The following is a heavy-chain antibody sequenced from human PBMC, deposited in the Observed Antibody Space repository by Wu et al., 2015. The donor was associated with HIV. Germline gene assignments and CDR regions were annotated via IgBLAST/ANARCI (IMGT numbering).Heavy chain of an antibody. CDR2: IIPIFGTA. V-gene: IGHV1-69*05. J-gene: IGHJ6*02. CDR1: GGTFSSYA. Sequence: QVQLVQSGAEVKKSGSSVKVSCKASGGTFSSYAISWVRQAPGQGLEWMGGIIPIFGTANYAQKFQGRVTITTDESTSTAYMELSSLRSEDTAVYYCARPYSSSSFYGIDVWGQGTTVTVSS. D-gene: IGHD6-13*01. CDR3: ARPYSSSSFYGIDV.